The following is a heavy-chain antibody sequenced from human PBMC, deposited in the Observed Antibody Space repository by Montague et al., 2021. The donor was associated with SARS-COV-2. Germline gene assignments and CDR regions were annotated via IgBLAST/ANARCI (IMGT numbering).Heavy chain of an antibody. V-gene: IGHV4-4*07. CDR1: GGSITGFS. CDR3: ARTPTRPLSLDS. D-gene: IGHD6-6*01. CDR2: VTTSGTT. J-gene: IGHJ4*02. Sequence: SETLSLTCAVPGGSITGFSWSWVRQPAGKGLEWIGRVTTSGTTNYSPSLRSGVTMSVDTSKNQFSLNLNSVTAADTAIYYCARTPTRPLSLDSWGQGTLVTVSS.